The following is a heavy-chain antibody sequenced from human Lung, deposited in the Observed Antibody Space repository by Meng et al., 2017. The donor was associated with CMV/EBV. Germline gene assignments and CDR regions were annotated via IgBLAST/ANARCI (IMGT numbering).Heavy chain of an antibody. D-gene: IGHD2-2*01. CDR3: ARGLQTFCGSPGCYDGFPH. J-gene: IGHJ4*02. CDR1: GFTFMPYN. Sequence: GESLKISCAASGFTFMPYNMNWVRQAPGKGLEWVSSISGSGQDTYYADSLRGRFTVSRDNRRKALYLQMDALRVEDTAVYYCARGLQTFCGSPGCYDGFPHWGQGTLVTVSS. CDR2: ISGSGQDT. V-gene: IGHV3-21*01.